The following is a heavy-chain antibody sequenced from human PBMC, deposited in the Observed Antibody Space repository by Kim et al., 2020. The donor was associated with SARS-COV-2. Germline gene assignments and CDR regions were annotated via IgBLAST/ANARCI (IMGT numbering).Heavy chain of an antibody. D-gene: IGHD3-9*01. V-gene: IGHV3-33*01. J-gene: IGHJ6*02. CDR3: ARESFLTYGMDV. Sequence: YADSVKCRFTISRDNSKSTLYLQMNSLRAEDTAVYYCARESFLTYGMDVWGQGTTGTVSS.